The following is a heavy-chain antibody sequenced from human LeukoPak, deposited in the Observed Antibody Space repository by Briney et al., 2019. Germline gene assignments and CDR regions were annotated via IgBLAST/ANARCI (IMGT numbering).Heavy chain of an antibody. CDR2: IYYSGST. J-gene: IGHJ4*02. Sequence: GSLRLSCTASGFTFSSYSMNWVRQAPGKGLEWIGYIYYSGSTYYNPSLKSRVTISVDTSKNQFSLKLSSVTAADTAVYYCASLLYTAEYYFDYWGQGTLVTVSS. CDR3: ASLLYTAEYYFDY. D-gene: IGHD5-18*01. CDR1: GFTFSSYS. V-gene: IGHV4-59*06.